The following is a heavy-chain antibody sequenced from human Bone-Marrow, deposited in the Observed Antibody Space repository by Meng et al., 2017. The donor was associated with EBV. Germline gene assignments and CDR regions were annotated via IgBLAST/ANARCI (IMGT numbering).Heavy chain of an antibody. D-gene: IGHD2-21*01. Sequence: QVPVGQSGAEVKTPGASVKVSCKTSGYAFTSYILHWVRQAPGQRPEWMGWINVRLSFTKYSQKFQGRVTISSDTSATTGFMELSSLTSEDTAVYYCVRGPPVGVPGPGDYWGQGTLVTVSS. CDR2: INVRLSFT. V-gene: IGHV1-3*01. CDR1: GYAFTSYI. CDR3: VRGPPVGVPGPGDY. J-gene: IGHJ4*02.